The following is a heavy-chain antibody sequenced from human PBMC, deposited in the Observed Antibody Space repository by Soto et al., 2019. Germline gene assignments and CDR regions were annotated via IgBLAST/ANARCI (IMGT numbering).Heavy chain of an antibody. CDR1: GFTFSSYA. CDR3: ARDRRSSIPGSWFDP. V-gene: IGHV3-30-3*01. J-gene: IGHJ5*02. CDR2: LSYDGSNK. D-gene: IGHD1-20*01. Sequence: QVQLVESGGGVVQPGRSLRLSCAASGFTFSSYAMHWVRQAPGKGLEWVAVLSYDGSNKYYADSVKGRFTISRDNSKNTLYLQMNSLRAEDTAVYYCARDRRSSIPGSWFDPWGQGTLVTVSS.